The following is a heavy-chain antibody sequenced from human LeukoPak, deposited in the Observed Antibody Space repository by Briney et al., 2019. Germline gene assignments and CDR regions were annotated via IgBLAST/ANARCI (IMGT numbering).Heavy chain of an antibody. J-gene: IGHJ4*02. CDR3: ARGGSFVEY. D-gene: IGHD3-10*01. V-gene: IGHV3-48*03. CDR2: ISSGGSTV. CDR1: GFTFSNYE. Sequence: GGSLTLSCAASGFTFSNYEMHWVRRAPGKGLEWVSYISSGGSTVYYADSVKGRFTVSRDKAKNSLYLQVSSLRAEDTAVYYCARGGSFVEYWGQGTLVIVSS.